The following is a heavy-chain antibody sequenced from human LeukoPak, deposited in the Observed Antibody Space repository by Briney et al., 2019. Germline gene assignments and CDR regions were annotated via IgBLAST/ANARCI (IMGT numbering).Heavy chain of an antibody. CDR2: ISSSGNTI. CDR3: AREGGNRFNWYFDL. J-gene: IGHJ2*01. D-gene: IGHD4-23*01. Sequence: GGSLRLSCAASGFTFSDYYMSWIRQAPGKGLEWLSYISSSGNTIYYADSVKGRFTIPRDNAKNSLYLQMNSLRAEDTAVYYCAREGGNRFNWYFDLWGRGTLLTVSS. V-gene: IGHV3-11*01. CDR1: GFTFSDYY.